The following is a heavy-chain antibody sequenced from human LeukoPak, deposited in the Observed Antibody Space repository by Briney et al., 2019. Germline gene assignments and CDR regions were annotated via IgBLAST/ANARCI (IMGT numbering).Heavy chain of an antibody. V-gene: IGHV3-30-3*01. J-gene: IGHJ4*02. CDR2: ISSDGTNR. Sequence: SGGSLRLSCAASGFILRNYAIHWVRQAPGEGLEWVAVISSDGTNRAYADSVRGRFTTSRDNSKNTMYLQMNSLRAEDTAMYYCTRVPEALRTLVSWGQGTLVIVSS. CDR3: TRVPEALRTLVS. CDR1: GFILRNYA.